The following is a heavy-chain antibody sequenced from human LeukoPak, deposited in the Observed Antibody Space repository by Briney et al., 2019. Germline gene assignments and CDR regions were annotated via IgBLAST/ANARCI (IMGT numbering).Heavy chain of an antibody. Sequence: SETLSLTCTVSGGSTNKYYWSWIRQPPGKGLEWIGYIYNSGGTNYNPSLKSRVTMSVDTSKNQFSLKLSSVTAADTAVYYCARDHYYDSSGPRGGSDYWGQGTLVTVSS. CDR3: ARDHYYDSSGPRGGSDY. CDR2: IYNSGGT. D-gene: IGHD3-22*01. V-gene: IGHV4-59*12. J-gene: IGHJ4*02. CDR1: GGSTNKYY.